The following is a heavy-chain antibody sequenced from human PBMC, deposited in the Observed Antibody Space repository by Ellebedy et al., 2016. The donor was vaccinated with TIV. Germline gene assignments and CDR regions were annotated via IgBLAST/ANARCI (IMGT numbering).Heavy chain of an antibody. CDR1: GGSISSYY. CDR2: IYYSGST. J-gene: IGHJ4*02. D-gene: IGHD3-16*01. CDR3: ARRGALGFDY. Sequence: SETLSLTCTVSGGSISSYYWSWIRQPPGKGLEWIGYIYYSGSTNYNPSLKSRVTISVDTSKNQFSLKLSSVTAADTAVYYCARRGALGFDYWGQGTLVTFSS. V-gene: IGHV4-59*08.